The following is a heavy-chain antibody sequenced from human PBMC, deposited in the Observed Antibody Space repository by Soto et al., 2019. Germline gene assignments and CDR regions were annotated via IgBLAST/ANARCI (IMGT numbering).Heavy chain of an antibody. J-gene: IGHJ4*02. D-gene: IGHD4-17*01. CDR2: ISAYNDNT. Sequence: QVQLVQSGAEVKKPGASVKVSCKASGYTFTSYGISWVRQAPGQGLEWMGWISAYNDNTNYAQKLQGRVTMTTDTSTSTVYMELRGLRSDDTAVYYCARNPMGGSPYGDYEYPRIPPDYWGQGTLVTVSS. CDR3: ARNPMGGSPYGDYEYPRIPPDY. V-gene: IGHV1-18*01. CDR1: GYTFTSYG.